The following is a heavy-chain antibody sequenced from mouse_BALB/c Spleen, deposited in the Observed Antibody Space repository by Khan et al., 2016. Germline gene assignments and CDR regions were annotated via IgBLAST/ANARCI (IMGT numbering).Heavy chain of an antibody. Sequence: EVQLQESGPGLVKPSQSLSLTCTVTGYSITSDYAWNWIRQFPGNQLEWMGYISYSGSTSYNPSLKSRISITRDTSKNQFFLQLNSVTTEDTATDYCARYYYGSSYFDYWGQGPTLTVSS. V-gene: IGHV3-2*02. CDR3: ARYYYGSSYFDY. D-gene: IGHD1-1*01. CDR2: ISYSGST. J-gene: IGHJ2*01. CDR1: GYSITSDYA.